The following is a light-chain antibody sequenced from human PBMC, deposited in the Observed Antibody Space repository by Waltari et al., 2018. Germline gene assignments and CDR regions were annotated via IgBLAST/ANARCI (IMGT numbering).Light chain of an antibody. J-gene: IGLJ3*02. Sequence: QSALTQPPSASGSPGQSVTISCTGTSSDVGGYNYVSWHQQHPGKAPQVMIYEVSKRPPGVPDRFFGSRSGNTASLTVSGLQAEDEADYYCSSYAGSNNLVFGGGTKLTVL. CDR3: SSYAGSNNLV. CDR2: EVS. CDR1: SSDVGGYNY. V-gene: IGLV2-8*01.